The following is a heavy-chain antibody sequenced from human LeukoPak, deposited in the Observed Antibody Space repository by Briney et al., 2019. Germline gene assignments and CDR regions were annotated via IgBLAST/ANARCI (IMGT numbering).Heavy chain of an antibody. J-gene: IGHJ4*02. V-gene: IGHV3-21*01. CDR3: ARALSSDTFDY. D-gene: IGHD6-19*01. Sequence: PGGSLRLSCAASGFTFSDYNMTWVRQAPGKGLEWVSSISSSSSSIYHADSLKGRLTISRDNTKNSLYLQMDSLRAEDTAVYYCARALSSDTFDYWGQGTLVTVSS. CDR1: GFTFSDYN. CDR2: ISSSSSSI.